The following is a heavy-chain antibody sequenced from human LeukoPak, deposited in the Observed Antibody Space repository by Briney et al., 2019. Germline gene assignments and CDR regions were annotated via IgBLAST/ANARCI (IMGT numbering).Heavy chain of an antibody. CDR3: ARVVDSSGWYGYYYYMDV. Sequence: SETLSLTCTVSGGSISSYYWSWIRQPPGKGLEWIAYIYYSGSTNYNPSLKSRVTISIDTSKNQFSLKLSSVTAADTAVYYCARVVDSSGWYGYYYYMDVWGKGTTVTVSS. D-gene: IGHD6-19*01. CDR2: IYYSGST. CDR1: GGSISSYY. V-gene: IGHV4-59*01. J-gene: IGHJ6*03.